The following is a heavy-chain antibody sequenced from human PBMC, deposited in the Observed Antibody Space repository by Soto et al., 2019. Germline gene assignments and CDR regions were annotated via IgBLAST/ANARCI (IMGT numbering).Heavy chain of an antibody. CDR2: INPFDGSR. D-gene: IGHD3-10*01. CDR1: GYIFTSYY. CDR3: SRVDPGETSPFDH. J-gene: IGHJ4*02. V-gene: IGHV1-46*03. Sequence: QVQLVQSGAEVKKPGASVKVSCKASGYIFTSYYIHWVRQAPGQGLEWMGWINPFDGSRMFAQSFQGRVTMTRDTSTSTVYMEVSSLRSEDTAVYYCSRVDPGETSPFDHGGQGNLVTVSS.